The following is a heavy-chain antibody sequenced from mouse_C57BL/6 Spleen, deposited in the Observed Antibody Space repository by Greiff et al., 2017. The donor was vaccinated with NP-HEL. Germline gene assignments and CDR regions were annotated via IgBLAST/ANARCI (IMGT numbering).Heavy chain of an antibody. J-gene: IGHJ2*01. CDR1: GFTFTDYY. Sequence: EVKVVESGGGLVQPGGSLSLSCAASGFTFTDYYMSWVRQPPGKALEWLGFIRNKANGYTTEYSASVKGRFTISRDNSQSILNRQMNALRAEDSATYYCERYPGTLDYWGQGTTLTVSS. CDR3: ERYPGTLDY. CDR2: IRNKANGYTT. V-gene: IGHV7-3*01. D-gene: IGHD4-1*01.